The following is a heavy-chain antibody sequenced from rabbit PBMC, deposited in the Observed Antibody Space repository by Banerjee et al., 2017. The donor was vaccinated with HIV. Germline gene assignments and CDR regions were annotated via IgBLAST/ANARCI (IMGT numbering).Heavy chain of an antibody. D-gene: IGHD4-1*01. CDR2: TAAGSSGST. J-gene: IGHJ4*01. V-gene: IGHV1S45*01. CDR3: ARDLAGVIGWNFNL. Sequence: QEQLEESGGDLVKPEGSLTLTCTASGFDFINNAMCWVRQAPGKGLEWIGATAAGSSGSTWYASWAKGRFTISKNSSTTVTLQMTSLTAADTATYFCARDLAGVIGWNFNLWGPGTLVTVS. CDR1: GFDFINNA.